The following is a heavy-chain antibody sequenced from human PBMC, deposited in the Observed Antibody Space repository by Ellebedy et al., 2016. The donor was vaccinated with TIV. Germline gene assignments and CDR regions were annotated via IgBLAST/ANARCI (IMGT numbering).Heavy chain of an antibody. J-gene: IGHJ4*02. CDR2: INVGNGNT. D-gene: IGHD3-16*01. CDR1: GYIFSYY. Sequence: AASVKVSCKASGYIFSYYVHWVRQAPGQGLEWMGYINVGNGNTKYSQKFQGRVAITSDTSASKAYMELSSLRSEDTAVYYCAKVDYVPVYLYWGQGTLVTVSS. V-gene: IGHV1-3*01. CDR3: AKVDYVPVYLY.